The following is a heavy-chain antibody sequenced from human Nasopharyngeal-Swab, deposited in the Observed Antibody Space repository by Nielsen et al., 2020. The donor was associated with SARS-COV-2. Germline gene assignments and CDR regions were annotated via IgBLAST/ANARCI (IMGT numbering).Heavy chain of an antibody. D-gene: IGHD3-16*02. J-gene: IGHJ6*03. CDR2: IKQDGSEK. CDR3: ARQGVFVPAYFHQYYMDV. Sequence: GESLKISCAASGFSFSTYWMTWVRQAPGKGLEWLASIKQDGSEKYYVDSVKGRFTVSRDNPKNLLYLQVNSLRAEDTAVYYCARQGVFVPAYFHQYYMDVWGKGAMVTVSS. CDR1: GFSFSTYW. V-gene: IGHV3-7*03.